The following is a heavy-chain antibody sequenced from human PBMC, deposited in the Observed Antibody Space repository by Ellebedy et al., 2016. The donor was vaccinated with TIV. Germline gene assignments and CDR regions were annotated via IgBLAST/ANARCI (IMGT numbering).Heavy chain of an antibody. CDR3: ARIGIGPARVWYDH. V-gene: IGHV3-21*01. J-gene: IGHJ4*02. CDR1: GFSFRTYS. D-gene: IGHD2-2*01. CDR2: ISGSSNYI. Sequence: PGGSLTLSCVASGFSFRTYSMNWVRQAPGKGLEWVSSISGSSNYIYHADSMRGRFTLSSENAKNSLYLQMNSLRDDDTAGYYCARIGIGPARVWYDHWGQGTLVTVSS.